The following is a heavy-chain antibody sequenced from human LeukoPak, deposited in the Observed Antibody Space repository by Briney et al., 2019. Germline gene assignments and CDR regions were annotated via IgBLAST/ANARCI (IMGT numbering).Heavy chain of an antibody. D-gene: IGHD6-13*01. Sequence: GGSLRLSCAASGFTVSSNYMSWVRQAPGKGLEWVSVIYSGDNIYHADSVKGRFTISRDNSKNTVYLQMNSLRAEDTAVYYCASLSWYRNTDYWGQGTLVTVSS. V-gene: IGHV3-53*01. CDR2: IYSGDNI. J-gene: IGHJ4*02. CDR3: ASLSWYRNTDY. CDR1: GFTVSSNY.